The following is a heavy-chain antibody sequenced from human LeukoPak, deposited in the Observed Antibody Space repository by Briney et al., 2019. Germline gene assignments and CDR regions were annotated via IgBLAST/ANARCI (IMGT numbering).Heavy chain of an antibody. CDR1: GFTFSSYG. D-gene: IGHD2-15*01. V-gene: IGHV3-30*18. CDR3: ANSHVVLYYYGMDV. CDR2: ISYDGSNK. J-gene: IGHJ6*02. Sequence: PGGSLRLSCAASGFTFSSYGMHWGRQAPGKGLEWVAVISYDGSNKYYADSVKGRFTISRDNSKNTLYLQMNSLRAEDTAVYYCANSHVVLYYYGMDVWGQGTTVTVSS.